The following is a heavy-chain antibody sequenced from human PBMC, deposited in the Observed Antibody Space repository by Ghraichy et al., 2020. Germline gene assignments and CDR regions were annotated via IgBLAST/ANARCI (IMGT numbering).Heavy chain of an antibody. CDR2: IIPIFGTA. CDR3: ARQTYCGGDCYSVGIDY. Sequence: SVKVSCKASGGTFSSYAISWVRQAPGQGLEWMGGIIPIFGTANYAQKFQGRVTITADKSTSTAYMELSSLGSEDTAVYYCARQTYCGGDCYSVGIDYWGQGTLVTVSS. D-gene: IGHD2-21*02. CDR1: GGTFSSYA. J-gene: IGHJ4*02. V-gene: IGHV1-69*06.